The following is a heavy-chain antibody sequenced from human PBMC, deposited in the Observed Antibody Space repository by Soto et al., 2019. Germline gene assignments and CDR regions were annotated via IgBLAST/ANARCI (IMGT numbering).Heavy chain of an antibody. CDR2: INPNSGGT. V-gene: IGHV1-2*04. CDR1: GYTFTGYY. D-gene: IGHD4-17*01. CDR3: ARDPSNDYGGDTFDY. J-gene: IGHJ4*02. Sequence: SVKVSCKASGYTFTGYYMHWVRQAPGQGLEWMGWINPNSGGTNYAQKFQGWVTMTRDTSISTAYMELSRLRSDDTAVYYCARDPSNDYGGDTFDYWGQGTLVTVSS.